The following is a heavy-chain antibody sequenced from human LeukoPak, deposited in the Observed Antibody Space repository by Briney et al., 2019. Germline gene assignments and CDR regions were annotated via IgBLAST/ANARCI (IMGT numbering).Heavy chain of an antibody. V-gene: IGHV4-59*01. CDR3: AGDQRMVATNYYYGMDV. CDR2: IYYSGST. J-gene: IGHJ6*02. Sequence: WETLSLTCTVSGVSISSYYWSWIRQPPGKGLEWVGYIYYSGSTNYNPSLKSRVTISVDTSKNQFSLKLSSVTAADTAVYYCAGDQRMVATNYYYGMDVWGQGTTVTVSS. CDR1: GVSISSYY. D-gene: IGHD5-12*01.